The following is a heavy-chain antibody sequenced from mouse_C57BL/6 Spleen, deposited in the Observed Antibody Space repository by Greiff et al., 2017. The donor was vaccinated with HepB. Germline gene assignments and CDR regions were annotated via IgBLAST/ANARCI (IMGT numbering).Heavy chain of an antibody. D-gene: IGHD3-2*02. V-gene: IGHV1-50*01. J-gene: IGHJ2*01. CDR3: ARLDQGYFDY. CDR2: FDPSDSYT. Sequence: QVQLQQSGAELVKPGASVKLSCKASGYTFTSYWMQWVKQRPGQGLEWIGEFDPSDSYTNYNQKFKGKATLTVETSSSTAYMQLSSLASEDSAVYYCARLDQGYFDYWGQGTTLTVSS. CDR1: GYTFTSYW.